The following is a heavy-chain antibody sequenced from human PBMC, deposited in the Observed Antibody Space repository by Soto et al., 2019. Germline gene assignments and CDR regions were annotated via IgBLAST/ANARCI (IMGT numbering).Heavy chain of an antibody. CDR3: ARVFKSSSSRFYFDY. CDR1: GGSITNYY. V-gene: IGHV4-59*01. Sequence: PSETLSLTCTVSGGSITNYYWSWIRQPPGKGLEWIGYIYYSGSTNFNTSLKSRVTMSVDTSKNQFSLKVSSVTAADTAVYYCARVFKSSSSRFYFDYWGQGTVVTVSS. CDR2: IYYSGST. D-gene: IGHD6-6*01. J-gene: IGHJ4*02.